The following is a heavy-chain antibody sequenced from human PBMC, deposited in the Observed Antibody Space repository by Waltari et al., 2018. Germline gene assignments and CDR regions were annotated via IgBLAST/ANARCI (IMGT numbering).Heavy chain of an antibody. V-gene: IGHV4-39*07. CDR1: GGSISSSSYY. CDR2: IYYSGST. D-gene: IGHD5-12*01. J-gene: IGHJ6*02. Sequence: QLQLQESGPGLVKPSETLSLTCTVSGGSISSSSYYWGWIRQPPGKGLEWIGSIYYSGSTYYNPALKSRVTISVDTSKNQFSLKLSSLTAADTAVYYCASLSVATSYYYYGMDVWGQGTTVTVSS. CDR3: ASLSVATSYYYYGMDV.